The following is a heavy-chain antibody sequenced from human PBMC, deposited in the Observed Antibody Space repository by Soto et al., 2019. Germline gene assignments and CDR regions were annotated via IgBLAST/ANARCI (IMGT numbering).Heavy chain of an antibody. Sequence: PSETLSLTCTVSGGSISSYYWSWIRQPPGKGLEWIGYIYYSGSTNYNPSLKSRVTISVDTSKNQFSLKLSSVTAADTAVYYCARDSHDILTGYHYFAYWGQGTLVTVSS. D-gene: IGHD3-9*01. CDR3: ARDSHDILTGYHYFAY. V-gene: IGHV4-59*01. J-gene: IGHJ4*02. CDR2: IYYSGST. CDR1: GGSISSYY.